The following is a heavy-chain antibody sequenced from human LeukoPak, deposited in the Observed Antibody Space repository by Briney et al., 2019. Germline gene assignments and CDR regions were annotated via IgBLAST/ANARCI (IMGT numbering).Heavy chain of an antibody. Sequence: PSQTLSLTCTVSGDSISSGNHYWSWIRQPPGKGLEWIGYISYSGTTYYSAFLKSRVTISVDTSTNQFSLKLVSVTAADTAVYYCAREGSSHFWDYWGQGTLVTVSS. CDR2: ISYSGTT. CDR1: GDSISSGNHY. V-gene: IGHV4-30-4*01. J-gene: IGHJ4*02. CDR3: AREGSSHFWDY.